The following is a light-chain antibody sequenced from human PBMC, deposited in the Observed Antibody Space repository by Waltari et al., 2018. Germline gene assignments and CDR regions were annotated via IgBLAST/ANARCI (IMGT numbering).Light chain of an antibody. CDR3: QQVNSFPRT. CDR2: DAS. CDR1: QGISSR. V-gene: IGKV1-12*01. Sequence: DIQMTQSPSSVSASVGDRVTLTCRPSQGISSRLAWSQQKPGKAPKLLIYDASSLHSGVPSRFSGSGSGTDFTLTIRSLQPEDFATYYCQQVNSFPRTFGQGTKVEVK. J-gene: IGKJ1*01.